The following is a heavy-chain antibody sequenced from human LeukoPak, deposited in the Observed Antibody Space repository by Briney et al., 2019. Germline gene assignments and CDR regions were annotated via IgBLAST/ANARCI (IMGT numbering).Heavy chain of an antibody. CDR1: GFTFSSYA. V-gene: IGHV3-30-3*01. J-gene: IGHJ4*02. D-gene: IGHD2-15*01. CDR2: ISYDGSNK. CDR3: ARDVSPSRYCSGGSCLPGY. Sequence: GGSLRLSCAASGFTFSSYAMHWVRQAPGKGLEWVAVISYDGSNKYYADSVKGRFTISRDNSKNTLYLQMNSLRAEDTAVYYCARDVSPSRYCSGGSCLPGYWGQGTLVTVSS.